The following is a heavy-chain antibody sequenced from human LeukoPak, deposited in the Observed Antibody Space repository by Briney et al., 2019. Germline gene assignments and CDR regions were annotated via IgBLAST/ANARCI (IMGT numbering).Heavy chain of an antibody. V-gene: IGHV5-51*01. J-gene: IGHJ4*02. CDR2: IYPGDSDT. CDR3: ARLPYGSGRATDY. D-gene: IGHD3-10*01. CDR1: GYSFTTYW. Sequence: GASLKISCKGSGYSFTTYWIGWVRPMPGKGLEWMGIIYPGDSDTRYSPSFQGQVTISADKSITTAYLQWGSLKASDTAMYYCARLPYGSGRATDYWGQGALVTVSS.